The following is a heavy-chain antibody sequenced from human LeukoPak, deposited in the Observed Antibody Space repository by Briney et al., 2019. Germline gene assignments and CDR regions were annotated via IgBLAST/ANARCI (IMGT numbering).Heavy chain of an antibody. J-gene: IGHJ4*02. CDR3: ARERITMVRGVSSLSY. CDR1: GYTFTGYY. CDR2: INPNSGGT. V-gene: IGHV1-2*02. D-gene: IGHD3-10*01. Sequence: ASVKVSCKASGYTFTGYYMHWVRQAPGQGLEWMGRINPNSGGTNYAQKFQGRVTMTRDTSISTAYMELSRLRSDDTAVYYCARERITMVRGVSSLSYWGQGTLVTVSS.